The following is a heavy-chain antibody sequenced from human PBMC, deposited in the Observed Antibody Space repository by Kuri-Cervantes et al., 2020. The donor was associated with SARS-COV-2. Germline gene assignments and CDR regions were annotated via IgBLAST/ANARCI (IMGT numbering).Heavy chain of an antibody. D-gene: IGHD6-13*01. J-gene: IGHJ5*02. V-gene: IGHV3-21*04. Sequence: GESLKISCAASGFTFSSYSMNWVRQAPGKGLEWVSSISSSSSYIYYADSVKGRFTISRDNSKNTLYLQMNSLRAEDTAVYYCAKDQGIAAPVGWFDPWGQGTLVTVSS. CDR3: AKDQGIAAPVGWFDP. CDR2: ISSSSSYI. CDR1: GFTFSSYS.